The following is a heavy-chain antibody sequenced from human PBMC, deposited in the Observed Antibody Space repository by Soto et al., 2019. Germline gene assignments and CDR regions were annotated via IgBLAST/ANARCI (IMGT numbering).Heavy chain of an antibody. V-gene: IGHV4-34*01. CDR3: ATGGLFSS. CDR2: INHAGTT. Sequence: QVQLQQWGAGLLKSSETLSLTCDIYGGYFSASYWSWIRQTPGKGLEWLGEINHAGTTDYNPSVECRIVISADASKNQFSLKLTSVTAADTAVYYCATGGLFSSWGQGTLVTVSS. CDR1: GGYFSASY. J-gene: IGHJ5*02.